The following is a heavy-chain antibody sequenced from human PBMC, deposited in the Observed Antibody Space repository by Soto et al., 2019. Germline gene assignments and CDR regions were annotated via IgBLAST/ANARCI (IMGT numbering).Heavy chain of an antibody. D-gene: IGHD6-13*01. V-gene: IGHV1-69*12. CDR1: GGTFSNHA. CDR2: IIPIFSTT. Sequence: QVHLVQSGAEVKKPGSSVKVSCKAPGGTFSNHAINWVRQASGQGLEWMGRIIPIFSTTNYAQKFQGRVTMTADESTITAYLELSSLKHDDTAVYYCAREVAADGTFREDVFDIWGQGTLVTVSS. CDR3: AREVAADGTFREDVFDI. J-gene: IGHJ3*02.